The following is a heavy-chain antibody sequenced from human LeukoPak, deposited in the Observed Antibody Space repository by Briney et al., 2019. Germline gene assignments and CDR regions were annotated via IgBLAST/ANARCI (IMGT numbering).Heavy chain of an antibody. V-gene: IGHV3-23*01. D-gene: IGHD6-13*01. CDR1: GFTFSSYA. CDR2: ISGSGGST. CDR3: AKRPPPAGNGVYYYYMDV. J-gene: IGHJ6*03. Sequence: GGSLRLSCAASGFTFSSYAMSWVRQAPGKGLEWVSAISGSGGSTYYADSVKGRFTISRDNSKNTLYLQMNSLRAEDTAVYYCAKRPPPAGNGVYYYYMDVWGKGTTVTVSS.